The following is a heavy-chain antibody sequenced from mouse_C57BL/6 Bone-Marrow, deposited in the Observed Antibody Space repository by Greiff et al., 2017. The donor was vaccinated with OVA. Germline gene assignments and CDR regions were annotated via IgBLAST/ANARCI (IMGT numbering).Heavy chain of an antibody. J-gene: IGHJ4*01. D-gene: IGHD2-4*01. CDR1: GYSFTSYY. CDR3: ARRGLRRGMDY. V-gene: IGHV1-66*01. CDR2: IYPGSGNT. Sequence: QLQQSGPELVKPGASVKISCKASGYSFTSYYIHWVKQRPGQGLEWVGWIYPGSGNTKYNEKFKGKATLTADTSSSTAYMQLSSLTSEDSAVYYCARRGLRRGMDYWGQGTSVTVSS.